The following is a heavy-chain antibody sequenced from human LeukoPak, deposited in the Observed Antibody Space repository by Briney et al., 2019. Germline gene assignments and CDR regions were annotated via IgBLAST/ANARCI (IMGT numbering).Heavy chain of an antibody. D-gene: IGHD6-19*01. CDR3: ARTHSSDWYYFDY. Sequence: GASVKVSCKASGYTFTGYYMHWVRQAPGQGLEWMRRINPNGGGSNYAQKFQGRVTMAGDTSISTAYMELSRLRSDDTAVYYCARTHSSDWYYFDYWGQGTLVTVSS. V-gene: IGHV1-2*06. CDR1: GYTFTGYY. J-gene: IGHJ4*02. CDR2: INPNGGGS.